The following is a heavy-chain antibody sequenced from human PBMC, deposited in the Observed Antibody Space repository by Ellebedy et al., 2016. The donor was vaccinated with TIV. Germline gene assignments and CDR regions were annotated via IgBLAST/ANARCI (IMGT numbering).Heavy chain of an antibody. D-gene: IGHD7-27*01. CDR2: ISGDSNDI. Sequence: PGGSLRLSCAASGFSISIKDYYMGWIRQAPGKGLEWFSYISGDSNDIMYADSVKGRFTISRDNAKNSLYLQMNSLGAEDTAVYFCAKRKGSGDPSHWSFDFWGRGTLVTVSS. CDR3: AKRKGSGDPSHWSFDF. CDR1: GFSISIKDYY. V-gene: IGHV3-11*03. J-gene: IGHJ2*01.